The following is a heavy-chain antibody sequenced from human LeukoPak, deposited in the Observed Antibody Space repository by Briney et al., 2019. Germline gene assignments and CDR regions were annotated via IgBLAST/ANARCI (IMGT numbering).Heavy chain of an antibody. J-gene: IGHJ4*02. CDR3: ARDQQEYSSWGYFDY. CDR1: GGSISSYY. V-gene: IGHV4-4*07. CDR2: IYTSGST. D-gene: IGHD6-6*01. Sequence: SETLSLTCTVSGGSISSYYWSWIRQPAGKGLEWIGRIYTSGSTNYNPSLKSRVTISVDTSKNQFSLKLSSVTAADTAVYYCARDQQEYSSWGYFDYWGQGTLVTVSS.